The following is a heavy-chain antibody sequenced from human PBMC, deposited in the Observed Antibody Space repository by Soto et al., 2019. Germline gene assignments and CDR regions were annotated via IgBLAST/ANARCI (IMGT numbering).Heavy chain of an antibody. CDR2: INPKNDDT. Sequence: QVQLVQSGAEVKKPGASVRVSCKAFGYRFINFYLHWVRQAPGQGLEWMGWINPKNDDTNYAQKFQGRVTMTRDTSIIVAYMELIGLNSGDTAVYYCARDDTGANFGSWGQGTLVTV. D-gene: IGHD2-8*02. V-gene: IGHV1-2*02. CDR3: ARDDTGANFGS. CDR1: GYRFINFY. J-gene: IGHJ4*02.